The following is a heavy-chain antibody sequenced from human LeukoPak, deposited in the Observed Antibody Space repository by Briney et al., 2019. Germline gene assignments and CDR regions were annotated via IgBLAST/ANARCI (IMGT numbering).Heavy chain of an antibody. Sequence: GGSLRLSCAASGFTFSSYWMHWVRQAPGKGLVWVSRINSDGSSTSYADSVRGRFTISRDNAKNTLYLQMNSLRAEDTAAYFCAKDRGGNYYYYYYMDVWGKGTTVTVSS. V-gene: IGHV3-74*01. CDR2: INSDGSST. CDR1: GFTFSSYW. D-gene: IGHD1-1*01. CDR3: AKDRGGNYYYYYYMDV. J-gene: IGHJ6*03.